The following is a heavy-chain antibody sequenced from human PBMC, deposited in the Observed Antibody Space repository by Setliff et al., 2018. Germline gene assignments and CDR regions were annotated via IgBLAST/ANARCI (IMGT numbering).Heavy chain of an antibody. CDR3: ARGPDLTAVGNDYFYGLDV. D-gene: IGHD1-26*01. Sequence: PSETLSLTCTVSGGSISEYFWSLIRQSAGKGLEWIGRMYISGGKDYSPSLKSRVTMSVDSRKNEFSLKLASVTSADTAVYYCARGPDLTAVGNDYFYGLDVWGQGATVTVSS. J-gene: IGHJ6*02. V-gene: IGHV4-4*07. CDR2: MYISGGK. CDR1: GGSISEYF.